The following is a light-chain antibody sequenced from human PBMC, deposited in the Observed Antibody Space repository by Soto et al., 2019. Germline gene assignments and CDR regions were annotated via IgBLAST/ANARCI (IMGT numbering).Light chain of an antibody. V-gene: IGLV1-44*01. CDR3: AAWDDSLSGRGV. CDR1: SPNIGSNT. J-gene: IGLJ1*01. Sequence: SVLTQPPSASGTPGQRVNISCSGSSPNIGSNTVNWYQQLPGTAPKLLIYSNNQRPSGVPDRFSGSKSGTSASLAISVLQSEDEADYYCAAWDDSLSGRGVFGTGTKVTVL. CDR2: SNN.